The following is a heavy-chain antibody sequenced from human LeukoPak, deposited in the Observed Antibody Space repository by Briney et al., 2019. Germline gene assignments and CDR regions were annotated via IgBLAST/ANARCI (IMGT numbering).Heavy chain of an antibody. V-gene: IGHV1-69*05. J-gene: IGHJ4*02. CDR3: ASGAPRTVRIVGATTQRGSLSFDY. CDR2: IIPMFGTA. D-gene: IGHD1-26*01. CDR1: GGTFSSYA. Sequence: GASVKVSCKASGGTFSSYAISWVRQAPGQGLEWMGGIIPMFGTANYAQKFQGRVTVTTDESTSTAYMELSSLRSEDTAVYYCASGAPRTVRIVGATTQRGSLSFDYWAREPWSPSPQ.